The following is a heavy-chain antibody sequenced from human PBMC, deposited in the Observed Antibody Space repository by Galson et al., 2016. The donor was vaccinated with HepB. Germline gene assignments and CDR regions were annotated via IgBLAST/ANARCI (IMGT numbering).Heavy chain of an antibody. CDR3: IRQSVAGGFDL. D-gene: IGHD6-19*01. Sequence: SETLSLTCAVSGDSISSSNWWSWVRQPPVKGLEWIGEIYHSGSTNYNQSLKSRVTLSVDKSKNQFSLKLISVTAADTAVYYCIRQSVAGGFDLWGRGTLVTVSS. CDR1: GDSISSSNW. CDR2: IYHSGST. J-gene: IGHJ2*01. V-gene: IGHV4-4*02.